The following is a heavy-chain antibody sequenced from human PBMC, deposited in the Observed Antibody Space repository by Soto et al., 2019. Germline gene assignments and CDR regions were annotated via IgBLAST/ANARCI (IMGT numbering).Heavy chain of an antibody. CDR1: GGFISSSSYY. CDR2: IYYSGST. Sequence: QLQLQESGPGLVKPSETLSLTCTVSGGFISSSSYYWGWIRQPPGKGLEWIGSIYYSGSTYYNPSPERRVTRYVNSTKNQVSLKLSAVTAADTAVYYCASRAGSNPKPYYYCYYMDVWGNGTTVTVSS. J-gene: IGHJ6*03. D-gene: IGHD4-4*01. V-gene: IGHV4-39*01. CDR3: ASRAGSNPKPYYYCYYMDV.